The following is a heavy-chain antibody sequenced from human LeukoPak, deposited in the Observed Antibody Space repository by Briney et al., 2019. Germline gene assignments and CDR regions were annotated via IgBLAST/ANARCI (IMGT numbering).Heavy chain of an antibody. J-gene: IGHJ4*02. CDR2: IRSKANSHAT. D-gene: IGHD6-19*01. V-gene: IGHV3-73*01. CDR3: TKYGSVDY. CDR1: GFTFSGSA. Sequence: GGSLKLSCAASGFTFSGSAMHWVRQASGKGLEWVGRIRSKANSHATAYAASVKGRFTISRDDSKNTAYLQMNSLKTEDTAVYYCTKYGSVDYWGQGTLVTVSS.